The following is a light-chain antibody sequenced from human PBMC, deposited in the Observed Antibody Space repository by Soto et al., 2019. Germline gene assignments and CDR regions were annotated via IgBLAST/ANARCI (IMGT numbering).Light chain of an antibody. Sequence: DIVMTQTPLSLPVTPGEPSSISCRSSQSLLDSDNGNIYFDWYLQKPGQSPQLLIYTLSYRPSGVPDRFSGSGSGTDFTLKISRVEAEDVGVYYCMQRIAFPLTFGQGTKLE. CDR3: MQRIAFPLT. V-gene: IGKV2-40*01. J-gene: IGKJ2*01. CDR2: TLS. CDR1: QSLLDSDNGNIY.